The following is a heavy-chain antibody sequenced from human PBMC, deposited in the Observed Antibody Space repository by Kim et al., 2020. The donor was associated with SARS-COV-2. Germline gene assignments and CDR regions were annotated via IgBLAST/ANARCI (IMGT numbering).Heavy chain of an antibody. D-gene: IGHD3-9*01. V-gene: IGHV4-61*01. CDR2: IYYSGST. Sequence: SETLSLTCTVSGGSVSSGSYYWSWIRQPPGKGLEWIGYIYYSGSTNYNPSLKSRVTISVDTSKNQFSLKLSSVTAADTAVYYCARDAAYDILTGYYPTSGLDVWGQRTTVTVSS. CDR3: ARDAAYDILTGYYPTSGLDV. J-gene: IGHJ6*02. CDR1: GGSVSSGSYY.